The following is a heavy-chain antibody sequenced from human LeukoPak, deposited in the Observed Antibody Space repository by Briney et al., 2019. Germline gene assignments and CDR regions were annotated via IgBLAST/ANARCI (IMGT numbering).Heavy chain of an antibody. Sequence: ASVTVSCKASGYTFTGYYMHWVRQAPGQGLEWMGWINPNSGGTNYAQKFQGRVTMTRDTSISTAYMELSRLRSDDTAVYYCALSRIAAAVPLGYWGQGTLVTVSS. CDR2: INPNSGGT. D-gene: IGHD6-13*01. CDR3: ALSRIAAAVPLGY. J-gene: IGHJ4*02. V-gene: IGHV1-2*02. CDR1: GYTFTGYY.